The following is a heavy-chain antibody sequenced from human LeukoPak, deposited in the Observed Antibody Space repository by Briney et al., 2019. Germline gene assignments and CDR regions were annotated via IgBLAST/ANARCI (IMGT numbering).Heavy chain of an antibody. CDR1: GGTFSSYA. CDR3: AREIAAAGEYYYYYMDV. CDR2: IIPIFGTA. Sequence: SVKVCCKASGGTFSSYAISWVRQAPGQGLEWMGRIIPIFGTANYAQTFQGRVTITTDESTSTAYMELRSLRSEDTAVYYCAREIAAAGEYYYYYMDVWGKGTTVTVSS. V-gene: IGHV1-69*05. D-gene: IGHD6-13*01. J-gene: IGHJ6*03.